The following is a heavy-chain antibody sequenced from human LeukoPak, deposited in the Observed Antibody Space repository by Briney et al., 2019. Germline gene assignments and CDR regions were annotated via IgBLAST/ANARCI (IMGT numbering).Heavy chain of an antibody. CDR3: ARGGYSSSP. Sequence: SETLSLTCTVSGGSISSSSYYWGWIRQPPGKGLEWIGYIYYSGSTNYNPSLKSRVTISVDTSKNQFSLKLSSVTAADTAVYYCARGGYSSSPWGQGTLVTVSS. J-gene: IGHJ5*02. V-gene: IGHV4-61*05. D-gene: IGHD6-6*01. CDR1: GGSISSSSYY. CDR2: IYYSGST.